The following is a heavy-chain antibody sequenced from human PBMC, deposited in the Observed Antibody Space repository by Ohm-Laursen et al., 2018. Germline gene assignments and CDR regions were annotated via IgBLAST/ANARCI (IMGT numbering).Heavy chain of an antibody. CDR2: ITPSGGSP. V-gene: IGHV1-46*01. CDR3: ARGGDIVVVVAAVEHWFDP. D-gene: IGHD2-15*01. Sequence: ASVKVSCKASGYTFTSYYMHWVRQAPGQGLEWMGIITPSGGSPSYAQKFQGRVTMTRDTSTSTVYMEMSSLRSEDTAVYYCARGGDIVVVVAAVEHWFDPWGQGTLVTVSS. J-gene: IGHJ5*02. CDR1: GYTFTSYY.